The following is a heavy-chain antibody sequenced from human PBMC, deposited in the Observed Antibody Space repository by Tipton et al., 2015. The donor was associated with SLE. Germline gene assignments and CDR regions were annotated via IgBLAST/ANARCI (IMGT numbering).Heavy chain of an antibody. Sequence: TLSLTCTVSGGSISSGDYYWSWIRQPPGKGLEWIGYIYYSGSTYYNPSLKSRVTISVDTSKNQFSLKLSSVTAADTAVYYCARYPESNYHWFGPWGQGALVNVSS. CDR2: IYYSGST. V-gene: IGHV4-30-4*01. CDR3: ARYPESNYHWFGP. D-gene: IGHD4-11*01. CDR1: GGSISSGDYY. J-gene: IGHJ5*02.